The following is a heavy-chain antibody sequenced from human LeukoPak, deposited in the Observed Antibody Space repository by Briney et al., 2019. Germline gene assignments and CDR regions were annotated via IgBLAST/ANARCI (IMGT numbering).Heavy chain of an antibody. D-gene: IGHD5-24*01. CDR3: VRQSGYKNWLQFFFDY. CDR1: GGSISSDSHY. CDR2: VYYSGPN. J-gene: IGHJ4*02. V-gene: IGHV4-39*01. Sequence: PSETLSLTCTVSGGSISSDSHYWGWIRQPPGRGLEWIGSVYYSGPNYDNPSLQSRVAVSVDTSKNQFSLKMRSVTAADTAVYYCVRQSGYKNWLQFFFDYWSRGSLVTVSS.